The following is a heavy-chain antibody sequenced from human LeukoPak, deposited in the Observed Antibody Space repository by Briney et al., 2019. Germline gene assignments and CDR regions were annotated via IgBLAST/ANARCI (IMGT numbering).Heavy chain of an antibody. Sequence: LETLSLTCTVSGGSISSYYWSWIRQPAGKGLEWIGRIYTSGSTNYNPSLKSRVTMSVDTSKNQFSLKLSSVTAADTAVYYCARDQTPGDWFDPWGQGTLVTVSS. V-gene: IGHV4-4*07. J-gene: IGHJ5*02. D-gene: IGHD7-27*01. CDR2: IYTSGST. CDR3: ARDQTPGDWFDP. CDR1: GGSISSYY.